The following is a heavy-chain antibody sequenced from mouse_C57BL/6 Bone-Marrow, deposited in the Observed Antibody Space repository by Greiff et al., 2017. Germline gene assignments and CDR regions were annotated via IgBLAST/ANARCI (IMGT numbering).Heavy chain of an antibody. CDR3: ARDWDGYDGDAMDY. CDR1: GYTFTSYW. D-gene: IGHD2-2*01. J-gene: IGHJ4*01. CDR2: IDPSDSYT. Sequence: VQLQQPGAELVMPGASVKLSCKASGYTFTSYWMHWVKQRPGQGLEWIGEIDPSDSYTNYNQKFKGKSTLTADKSSSTAYMQLSSLTSEDCAVYDCARDWDGYDGDAMDYWGQGTSVTVSS. V-gene: IGHV1-69*01.